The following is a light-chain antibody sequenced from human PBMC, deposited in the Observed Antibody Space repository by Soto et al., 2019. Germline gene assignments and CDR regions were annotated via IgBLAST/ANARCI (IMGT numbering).Light chain of an antibody. V-gene: IGKV3-15*01. J-gene: IGKJ1*01. CDR1: QSVSSN. CDR2: GAS. CDR3: QQYVSSPPT. Sequence: EIVMTQSPATLSVSPGERATLSCRASQSVSSNLAWYQQKPGQAPRLLIYGASTRATGIPARFSGSGSGTEFTLTISSLQSEDFAVYYCQQYVSSPPTFGQGTKVDIK.